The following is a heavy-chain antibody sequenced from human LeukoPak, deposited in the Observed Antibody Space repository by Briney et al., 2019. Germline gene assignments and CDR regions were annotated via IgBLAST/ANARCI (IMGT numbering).Heavy chain of an antibody. CDR1: GFTFSSYA. V-gene: IGHV3-30-3*01. D-gene: IGHD3-3*01. CDR2: ISDDGSNK. J-gene: IGHJ4*02. Sequence: GRSLRLSCAASGFTFSSYAMHWVRQAPGKGLEWVAVISDDGSNKYYADSVKGRFTISRDNSKNTLYLQMNSLRAEDTAVYYCARGPVSIFGVVKYPFDYWGQGTLVTVSS. CDR3: ARGPVSIFGVVKYPFDY.